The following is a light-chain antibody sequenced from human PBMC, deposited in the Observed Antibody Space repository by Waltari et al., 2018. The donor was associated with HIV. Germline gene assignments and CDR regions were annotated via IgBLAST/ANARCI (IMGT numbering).Light chain of an antibody. CDR2: DAS. CDR1: QSVRSL. V-gene: IGKV3-11*01. Sequence: EIVLTQSPATLSLSPGERATLSCGASQSVRSLIAWYQQKPGQAPRLLIYDASNRATGIPARFSGSGSGTDFTLTISSLEPEDFAVYYCQQRSNWPLTFGEGPRWRSN. CDR3: QQRSNWPLT. J-gene: IGKJ4*01.